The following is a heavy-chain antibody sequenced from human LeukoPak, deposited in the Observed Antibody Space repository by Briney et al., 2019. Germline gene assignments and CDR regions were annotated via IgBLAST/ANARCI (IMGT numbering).Heavy chain of an antibody. CDR1: GFTFTNGW. J-gene: IGHJ4*02. CDR3: TTDGAIGPRPIFDH. D-gene: IGHD2/OR15-2a*01. Sequence: PGGSLRLSCATSGFTFTNGWMSWVRQAPGKGLEWLGRIKSKPEGETTDYAAPVKGRFTVSRDNSRGMVFLQLNSLKTEDTAMYYCTTDGAIGPRPIFDHWGQGTQVIVSS. V-gene: IGHV3-15*01. CDR2: IKSKPEGETT.